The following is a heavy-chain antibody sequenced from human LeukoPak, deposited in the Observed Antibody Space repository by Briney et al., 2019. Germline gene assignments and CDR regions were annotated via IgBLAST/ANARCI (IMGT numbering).Heavy chain of an antibody. CDR2: IYYSGST. D-gene: IGHD6-19*01. CDR1: GGSISSYY. CDR3: ARGGPSGWFIAFDI. J-gene: IGHJ3*02. Sequence: PSETLSLTCTVSGGSISSYYWSWIRQPPGKGLEWIGYIYYSGSTNYNPSLKSRVTISVDTSKNQFSLKLSSVTAADTAVYYCARGGPSGWFIAFDIWGQGTMVTVSS. V-gene: IGHV4-59*01.